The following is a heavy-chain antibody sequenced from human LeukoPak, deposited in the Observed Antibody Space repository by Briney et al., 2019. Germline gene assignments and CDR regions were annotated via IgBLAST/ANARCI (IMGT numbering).Heavy chain of an antibody. D-gene: IGHD1-14*01. V-gene: IGHV4-39*01. Sequence: PSETLSLTCSVSGGSISSSNYYWGWIRQPPGKGLEWIGCIYSSGSTYYNPSLKSRVTISVDTSKKQFSLKLRSVTAADTAVYYCARHEWGITNAFDIWGQGTMVTVSS. CDR3: ARHEWGITNAFDI. CDR2: IYSSGST. CDR1: GGSISSSNYY. J-gene: IGHJ3*02.